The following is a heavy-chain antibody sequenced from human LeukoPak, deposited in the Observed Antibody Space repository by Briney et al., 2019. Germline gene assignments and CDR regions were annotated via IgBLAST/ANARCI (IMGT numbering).Heavy chain of an antibody. CDR3: AKDFWSGPPSNWFDP. D-gene: IGHD3-3*01. V-gene: IGHV3-33*06. Sequence: GGSLRLFCAASGFTFSSYGMHWVRQAPGKGLEWVAVIWYDGSNKYYADSVKGRFTISRDNSKNKLYLQMNSLRAEDTAVYYCAKDFWSGPPSNWFDPWGQGTLVTVSS. J-gene: IGHJ5*02. CDR2: IWYDGSNK. CDR1: GFTFSSYG.